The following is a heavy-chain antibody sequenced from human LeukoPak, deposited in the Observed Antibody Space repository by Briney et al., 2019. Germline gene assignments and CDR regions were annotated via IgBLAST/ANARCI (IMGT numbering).Heavy chain of an antibody. CDR2: INPNSGGT. D-gene: IGHD3-22*01. Sequence: ASVKVSCKASGYTSTGYYMHWVRQAPGQGLEWMGRINPNSGGTNYAQKLQGRVTMTTDTSTSTAYMELRSLRSDDTAVYYCVRDRWGYYDSSGYYQRFDYWGQGTLVTVSS. CDR1: GYTSTGYY. CDR3: VRDRWGYYDSSGYYQRFDY. J-gene: IGHJ4*02. V-gene: IGHV1-2*06.